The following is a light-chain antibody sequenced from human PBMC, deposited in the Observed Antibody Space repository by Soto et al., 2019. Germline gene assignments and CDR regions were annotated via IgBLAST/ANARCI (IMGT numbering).Light chain of an antibody. CDR1: SSDVGNYNY. J-gene: IGLJ1*01. CDR2: DVD. Sequence: QSALTQPRSVSGSPGQSVTISCTGTSSDVGNYNYVSWFQQYPGKAPKLMIYDVDKRPSGVPDRFSGSKSGNTASLTISGLQADDEADYYCCSYAGSYTLYAFGTGTKSPS. CDR3: CSYAGSYTLYA. V-gene: IGLV2-11*01.